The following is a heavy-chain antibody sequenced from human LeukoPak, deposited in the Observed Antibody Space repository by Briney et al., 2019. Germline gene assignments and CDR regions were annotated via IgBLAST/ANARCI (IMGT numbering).Heavy chain of an antibody. D-gene: IGHD3-22*01. CDR1: GGSIYNSAYH. J-gene: IGHJ4*02. CDR3: ARPGEVYYYDSSGYPAHYFDY. V-gene: IGHV4-39*01. CDR2: IYYSGST. Sequence: SETLSFTCSVSGGSIYNSAYHWGRIRQPPGKGLVWIGSIYYSGSTYYNPSLKSRVTISVDTSKNQFSLKLSSATAADTAVYYCARPGEVYYYDSSGYPAHYFDYWGQGTLVTVSS.